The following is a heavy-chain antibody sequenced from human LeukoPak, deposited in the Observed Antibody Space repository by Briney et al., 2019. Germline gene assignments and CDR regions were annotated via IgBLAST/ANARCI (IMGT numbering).Heavy chain of an antibody. CDR3: ARSGGYYDSSGYPPFDY. J-gene: IGHJ4*02. CDR2: INPNSGGT. V-gene: IGHV1-2*04. Sequence: ASVKVSCKASGYTFTGYYMHWVRQAPGQGLEWMGWINPNSGGTNYAQKFQGWVTMTRDTSISTAYMELSRLRSDDTAVYYCARSGGYYDSSGYPPFDYWGQGTLVTVSS. D-gene: IGHD3-22*01. CDR1: GYTFTGYY.